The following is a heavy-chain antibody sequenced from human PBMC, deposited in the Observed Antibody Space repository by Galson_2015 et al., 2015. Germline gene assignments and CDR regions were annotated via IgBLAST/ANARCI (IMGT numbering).Heavy chain of an antibody. CDR1: GGSFSGYY. CDR3: ARGIAVAGIDY. V-gene: IGHV4-34*01. Sequence: SETLSLTCAVYGGSFSGYYWSWIRQPPGKGLEWIGEINHSGSTNYNPSLKSRVTISVDTSKNQFSLKLSSVTAADTAVYYCARGIAVAGIDYWGQGTLVTVSS. D-gene: IGHD6-19*01. CDR2: INHSGST. J-gene: IGHJ4*02.